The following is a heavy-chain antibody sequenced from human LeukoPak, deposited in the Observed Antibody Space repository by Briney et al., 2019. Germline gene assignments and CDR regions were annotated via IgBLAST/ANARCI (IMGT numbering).Heavy chain of an antibody. CDR2: INHSGST. CDR1: GGSFSGYY. CDR3: ARLVCSSTRCYQSYYYYMDV. Sequence: PSETLSLTCAVYGGSFSGYYWSWIRQPPGKGLEWIGEINHSGSTDYNSPLKSRVTISVDTSKNQLSLKLSSVTSADTAVYYCARLVCSSTRCYQSYYYYMDVWGKGTTVTISS. D-gene: IGHD2-2*01. J-gene: IGHJ6*03. V-gene: IGHV4-34*01.